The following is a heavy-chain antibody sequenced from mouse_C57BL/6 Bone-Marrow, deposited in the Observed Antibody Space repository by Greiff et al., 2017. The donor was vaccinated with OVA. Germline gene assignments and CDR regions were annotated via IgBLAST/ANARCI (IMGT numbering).Heavy chain of an antibody. CDR2: IYPGGGYT. Sequence: VQLQQSGAELVRPGTSVKMSCKASGYTFTNYWIGWAKQRPGHGLEWIGDIYPGGGYTNYNEKFKGKATLTADKSSSTAYMQFSSLTSEDSAIYYCARATVVAPYYAMDYGGQGTSGTVSS. J-gene: IGHJ4*01. CDR1: GYTFTNYW. CDR3: ARATVVAPYYAMDY. D-gene: IGHD1-1*01. V-gene: IGHV1-63*01.